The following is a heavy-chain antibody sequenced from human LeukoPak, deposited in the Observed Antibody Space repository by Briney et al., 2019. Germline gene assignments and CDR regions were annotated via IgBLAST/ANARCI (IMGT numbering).Heavy chain of an antibody. J-gene: IGHJ4*02. Sequence: GASVKVSCKASGYTFTGYYMRWVRQAPGQGLEWMGWINPNSGGTNYAQKFQGRVTMTRDTSISTAYMELNRLRSDDRAVYYCARSSIAARRSPGYWGQGTLVTVSS. D-gene: IGHD6-6*01. CDR1: GYTFTGYY. V-gene: IGHV1-2*02. CDR2: INPNSGGT. CDR3: ARSSIAARRSPGY.